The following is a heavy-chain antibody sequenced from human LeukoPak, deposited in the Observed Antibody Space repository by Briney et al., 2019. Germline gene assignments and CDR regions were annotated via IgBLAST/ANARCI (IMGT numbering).Heavy chain of an antibody. CDR2: IDPTDSST. Sequence: GESLRISCQGSGYTFSNYWINRVRQMPGQGLEWMGKIDPTDSSTIYSPSFEGHVTMTVDKSTDTAYLQWSGLKASDTAMYYCARHGSHIAAAGTDYWGQGTLVTVSS. D-gene: IGHD6-13*01. J-gene: IGHJ4*02. CDR3: ARHGSHIAAAGTDY. V-gene: IGHV5-10-1*01. CDR1: GYTFSNYW.